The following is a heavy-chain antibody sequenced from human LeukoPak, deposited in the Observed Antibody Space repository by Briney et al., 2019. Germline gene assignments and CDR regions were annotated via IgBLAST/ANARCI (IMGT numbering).Heavy chain of an antibody. CDR2: ISGSGGSR. Sequence: PGGSLRLSCAASGFTFSSYAMSWVRQAPGKGLEWVSGISGSGGSRYYADSVKGRFTISRGNSKPTLYLQMNSLRAEDAAVYYCAKAVYCSSTSCYGGFDCWGQGTLVTVSS. CDR1: GFTFSSYA. D-gene: IGHD2-2*01. J-gene: IGHJ4*02. CDR3: AKAVYCSSTSCYGGFDC. V-gene: IGHV3-23*01.